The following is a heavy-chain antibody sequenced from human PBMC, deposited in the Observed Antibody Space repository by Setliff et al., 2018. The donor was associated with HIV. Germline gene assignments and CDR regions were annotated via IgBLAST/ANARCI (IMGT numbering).Heavy chain of an antibody. Sequence: ASETLSLTCTVSGGFISSYYWSWIRQPPGKGLEWIGYIHYSGSTSYNPSLKSRVTISVDTSKNQFSLKLTSVTAADTAVYYCARGPAREGGYWGSDSQGYFQHWGQGTLVTVSS. CDR1: GGFISSYY. D-gene: IGHD3-22*01. CDR2: IHYSGST. CDR3: ARGPAREGGYWGSDSQGYFQH. J-gene: IGHJ1*01. V-gene: IGHV4-59*01.